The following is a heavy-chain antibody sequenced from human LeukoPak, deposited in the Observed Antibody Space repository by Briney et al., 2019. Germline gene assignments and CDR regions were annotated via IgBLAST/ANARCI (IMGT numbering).Heavy chain of an antibody. Sequence: GGSLRLSCAASGFTFSSYTMNWVRQAPGKGLEWVSSISSSSSYIYYADSVKGRFTISRDNAKNSLYLQMNNLRAEDTAVYYCARPHHYSFDAFDIWGQGTMVTISS. CDR2: ISSSSSYI. V-gene: IGHV3-21*01. J-gene: IGHJ3*02. CDR1: GFTFSSYT. CDR3: ARPHHYSFDAFDI. D-gene: IGHD6-13*01.